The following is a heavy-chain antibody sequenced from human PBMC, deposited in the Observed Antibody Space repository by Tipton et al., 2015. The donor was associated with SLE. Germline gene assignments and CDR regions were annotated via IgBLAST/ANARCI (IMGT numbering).Heavy chain of an antibody. CDR1: GGSFSGYY. Sequence: TLSLTCAVYGGSFSGYYWSWIRQPPGKGLEWIGEINHSGSTNYNPSLKSRLTISVDTSKNQFSLKLSSVTAADTAVYYCARGPQLGIHFDSWGQGALVTVSS. J-gene: IGHJ4*02. V-gene: IGHV4-34*09. CDR3: ARGPQLGIHFDS. CDR2: INHSGST. D-gene: IGHD1-1*01.